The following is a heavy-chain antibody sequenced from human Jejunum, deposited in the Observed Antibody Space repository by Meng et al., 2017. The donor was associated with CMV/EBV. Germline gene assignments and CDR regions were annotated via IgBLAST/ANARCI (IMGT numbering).Heavy chain of an antibody. CDR2: IDSSDRT. D-gene: IGHD5-18*01. V-gene: IGHV3-23*01. CDR1: GCTFRRYT. Sequence: AAGCTFRRYTMDVVRQAPGKGLEWVSTIDSSDRTYYADSVKGRFTISRDNSMNTLHLQMNSLRAEDTAVYYCAKSLVDTAMDLDEWSQETLVTVSS. CDR3: AKSLVDTAMDLDE. J-gene: IGHJ4*02.